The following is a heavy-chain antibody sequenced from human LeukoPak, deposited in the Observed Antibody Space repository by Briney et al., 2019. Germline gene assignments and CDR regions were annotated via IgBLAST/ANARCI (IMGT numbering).Heavy chain of an antibody. CDR3: ARAAFYSGYYFDS. D-gene: IGHD3-3*02. CDR1: GGSISGGDYY. J-gene: IGHJ4*02. V-gene: IGHV4-30-4*01. CDR2: FYYSGST. Sequence: SETLSLTCTVSGGSISGGDYYWSWIRQPPGKGLEWIAYFYYSGSTYYNPSLKSRVTISVDTSKNQFSLNLISVTAADTAVYYCARAAFYSGYYFDSWGQGTLVTVSS.